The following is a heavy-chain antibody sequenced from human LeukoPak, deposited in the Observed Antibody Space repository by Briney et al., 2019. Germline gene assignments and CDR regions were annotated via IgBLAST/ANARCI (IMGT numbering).Heavy chain of an antibody. CDR1: GFSFISYW. D-gene: IGHD2/OR15-2a*01. CDR2: IKQDGSAK. Sequence: GGSLRLSCAASGFSFISYWMSWVRQAPGKGLEWVANIKQDGSAKNYVDSVKGRFTISRDNAKSSLYLQMNSLRAEDTAVYYCVGCAGNSCYFDYWGQGTLVIVSS. CDR3: VGCAGNSCYFDY. V-gene: IGHV3-7*01. J-gene: IGHJ4*02.